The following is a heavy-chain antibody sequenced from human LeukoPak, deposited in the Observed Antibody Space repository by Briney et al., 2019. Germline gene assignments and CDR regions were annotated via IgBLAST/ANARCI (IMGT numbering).Heavy chain of an antibody. D-gene: IGHD6-13*01. CDR2: ISYDGSNK. V-gene: IGHV3-30-3*01. Sequence: GGSLRLSCAASGFTFSSYAMHWVRQASGKGLEWVAVISYDGSNKYYADSVKGRFTISRDNAKNTLYLQMDSLRAEDTAVYYCARESYSSNWYGPDYWGQGTLVAVSS. CDR3: ARESYSSNWYGPDY. J-gene: IGHJ4*02. CDR1: GFTFSSYA.